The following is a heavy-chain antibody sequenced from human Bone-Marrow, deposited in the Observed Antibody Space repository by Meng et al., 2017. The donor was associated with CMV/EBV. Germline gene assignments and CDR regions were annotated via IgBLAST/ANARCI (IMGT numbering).Heavy chain of an antibody. J-gene: IGHJ6*02. D-gene: IGHD2-15*01. V-gene: IGHV3-48*04. Sequence: GESLKISCAVSGFRFSNFSMNWVRQAPGMGLEWVSYISGSSSTIYYADSVKGRFTISRDNAKTSLYLQMNSLRAEDTAVYYCARVKSGDIVVVVAASGGMDVWGQGTTVTVSS. CDR1: GFRFSNFS. CDR2: ISGSSSTI. CDR3: ARVKSGDIVVVVAASGGMDV.